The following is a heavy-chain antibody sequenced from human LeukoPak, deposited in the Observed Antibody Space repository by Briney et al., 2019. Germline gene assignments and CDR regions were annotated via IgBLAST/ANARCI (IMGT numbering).Heavy chain of an antibody. Sequence: GGSLRLSCAASGFTFTTYGMHWVRQAPGKGLEWVAFIQNDEIDKFYADSVKGRFTISRDNPKNLLFLQINSLRVEDTAVYYCARETPRRGETRDGYRWGQGTVVTVSS. CDR2: IQNDEIDK. D-gene: IGHD5-24*01. J-gene: IGHJ4*02. CDR3: ARETPRRGETRDGYR. V-gene: IGHV3-30*02. CDR1: GFTFTTYG.